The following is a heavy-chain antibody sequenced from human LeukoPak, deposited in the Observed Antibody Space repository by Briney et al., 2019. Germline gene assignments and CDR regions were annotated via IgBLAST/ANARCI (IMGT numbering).Heavy chain of an antibody. CDR2: IKSKTDGGTT. Sequence: GGSLRLSCAASGFTFSNAWMSWVRQAPGKGLEWVGRIKSKTDGGTTDYAAPVKGRFTISRDDSKNTLYLQMNSLKTEDTAVYYCTTDSQWLVRPYFDYWGQGTLVTVSS. D-gene: IGHD6-19*01. CDR1: GFTFSNAW. CDR3: TTDSQWLVRPYFDY. J-gene: IGHJ4*02. V-gene: IGHV3-15*01.